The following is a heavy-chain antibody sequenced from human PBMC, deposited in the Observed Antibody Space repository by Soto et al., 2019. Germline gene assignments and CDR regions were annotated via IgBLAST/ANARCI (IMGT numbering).Heavy chain of an antibody. CDR3: ARGETYYYDSSGYYGDFDY. J-gene: IGHJ4*02. CDR2: IIPIFGTA. CDR1: GGTFSSYA. V-gene: IGHV1-69*13. Sequence: SVKVSCKASGGTFSSYAISWVRQAPGQGLEWMGGIIPIFGTANYAQKFQGRVTITADESTSTAYMELSSLRSEDTAMYYCARGETYYYDSSGYYGDFDYWGQGTLVTVSS. D-gene: IGHD3-22*01.